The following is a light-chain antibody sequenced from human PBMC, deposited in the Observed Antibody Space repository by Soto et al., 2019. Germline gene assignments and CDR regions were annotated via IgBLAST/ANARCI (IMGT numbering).Light chain of an antibody. CDR2: AAS. CDR1: QSLVSC. CDR3: QQSYSVPLT. Sequence: DIQMTQSPSSLSASVGDRVTITCRASQSLVSCLNWYQQNPGKAPKLLIYAASSLQSGVPSSFSGSGYETQFTLTINNLQPEDFAIYFCQQSYSVPLTFGPGTKVEIK. J-gene: IGKJ3*01. V-gene: IGKV1-39*01.